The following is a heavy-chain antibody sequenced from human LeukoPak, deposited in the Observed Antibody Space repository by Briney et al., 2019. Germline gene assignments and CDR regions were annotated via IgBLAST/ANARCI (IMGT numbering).Heavy chain of an antibody. CDR2: IYHSGST. CDR3: ARLYYYDGTLIDY. Sequence: PSGTLSLTCAVSGGSISSSNWWSWVRQPPGKGLEWIGEIYHSGSTNYNPSLRSRVTISVDTSKNQFSLKVGSVTAADTAVYYCARLYYYDGTLIDYWGQGTLVTVSS. D-gene: IGHD3-22*01. J-gene: IGHJ4*02. CDR1: GGSISSSNW. V-gene: IGHV4-4*02.